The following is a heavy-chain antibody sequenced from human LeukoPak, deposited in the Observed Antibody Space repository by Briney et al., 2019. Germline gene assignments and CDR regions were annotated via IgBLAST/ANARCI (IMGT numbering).Heavy chain of an antibody. CDR1: GGSLSSYH. Sequence: SETLSLTCTVSGGSLSSYHWSWIRQSPGKGLEWIGYMSYSGSTNYNPSLKSRVTISVDTSKNQFSLKLSSVTAADTAVYYCASGGYCGSTDCYPNWFDPWGQGTLVTVSS. CDR2: MSYSGST. J-gene: IGHJ5*02. CDR3: ASGGYCGSTDCYPNWFDP. D-gene: IGHD2-2*01. V-gene: IGHV4-59*01.